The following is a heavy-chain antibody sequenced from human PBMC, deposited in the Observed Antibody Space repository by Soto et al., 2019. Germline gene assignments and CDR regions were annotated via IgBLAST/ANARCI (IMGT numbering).Heavy chain of an antibody. CDR2: IYYSGST. CDR1: GGSISSGGYY. CDR3: ARRSRSGSYFDY. D-gene: IGHD1-26*01. V-gene: IGHV4-31*03. J-gene: IGHJ4*02. Sequence: QVQLQESGPGLVKPSQTLSLTCTVSGGSISSGGYYWSWIRQHPGKGLEWNGYIYYSGSTYYNPSLKSRVTLSVDPSKNQLSRKLSSVTAADTAVYYCARRSRSGSYFDYWRQVTLVTVSS.